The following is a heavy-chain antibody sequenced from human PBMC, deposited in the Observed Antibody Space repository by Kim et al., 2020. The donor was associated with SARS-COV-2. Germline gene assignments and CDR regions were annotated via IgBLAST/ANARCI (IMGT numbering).Heavy chain of an antibody. CDR1: GFSFQDHA. CDR3: ARVAFCSGTNCYTGRFDP. J-gene: IGHJ5*02. V-gene: IGHV3-20*04. D-gene: IGHD2-2*02. CDR2: INWNGGST. Sequence: GGSLRLSCAASGFSFQDHAMTWVRQVPGKGLEWVSGINWNGGSTGYADSVKGRFTISRDNGQKSLYLQMNSLRVDDTAFYYCARVAFCSGTNCYTGRFDPWGQGTLVIVSS.